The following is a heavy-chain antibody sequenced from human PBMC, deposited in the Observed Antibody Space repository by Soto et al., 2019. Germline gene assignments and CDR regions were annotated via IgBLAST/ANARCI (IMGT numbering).Heavy chain of an antibody. CDR3: ARDMISYGSGSYYNFDY. D-gene: IGHD3-10*01. V-gene: IGHV3-21*01. Sequence: GGSLRLSCAASGFTFSSYSMNWVRQATGKGLEWVSSISSSSSYIYYADSVKVRCTISRENGKNSLYLQMNSLRDEDTALYYCARDMISYGSGSYYNFDYWGQGTLVTVSS. CDR1: GFTFSSYS. CDR2: ISSSSSYI. J-gene: IGHJ4*02.